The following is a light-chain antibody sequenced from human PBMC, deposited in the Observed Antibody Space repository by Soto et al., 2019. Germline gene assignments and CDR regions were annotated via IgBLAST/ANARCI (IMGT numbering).Light chain of an antibody. CDR1: SGDVGAYDF. V-gene: IGLV2-14*01. CDR2: EVS. J-gene: IGLJ1*01. Sequence: QSVLTQPASVSGSPGQSITISCTGTSGDVGAYDFVFWYQQHPGKAPKLIIYEVSHRPSGVSSRFSGSKSGNSASLTISGLQAEDEADYCCSSYTNSNTLVFGTGTKVTVL. CDR3: SSYTNSNTLV.